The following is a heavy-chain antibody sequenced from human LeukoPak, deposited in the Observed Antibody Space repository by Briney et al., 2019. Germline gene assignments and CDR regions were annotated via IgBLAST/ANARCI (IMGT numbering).Heavy chain of an antibody. Sequence: GSLRLSCTASGFTFSNYWMSWIRQPAEKGLEWIGRIYTSGSTNYNPSLKSRVTMSVDTSKNQFSLKLSSVTAADTAVYYCARSLNYYDSRGYSFDYWGQGTLVTVSS. CDR3: ARSLNYYDSRGYSFDY. CDR1: GFTFSNYW. D-gene: IGHD3-22*01. J-gene: IGHJ4*02. V-gene: IGHV4-4*07. CDR2: IYTSGST.